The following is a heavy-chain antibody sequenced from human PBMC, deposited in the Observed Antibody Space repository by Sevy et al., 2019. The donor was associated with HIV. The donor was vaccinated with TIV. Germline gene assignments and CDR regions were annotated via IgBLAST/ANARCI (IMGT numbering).Heavy chain of an antibody. Sequence: GGSLRLSCAASGFSYSSYGMHWVRQAPGKGLEGVAYIQNEGSNKDYADYVKGRFTISRDNSKNTLDLEMNSLRVEDTAVYYCVKEGGGGGGDHWGQGTLVTVSS. CDR3: VKEGGGGGGDH. V-gene: IGHV3-30*02. J-gene: IGHJ4*02. CDR1: GFSYSSYG. CDR2: IQNEGSNK. D-gene: IGHD2-15*01.